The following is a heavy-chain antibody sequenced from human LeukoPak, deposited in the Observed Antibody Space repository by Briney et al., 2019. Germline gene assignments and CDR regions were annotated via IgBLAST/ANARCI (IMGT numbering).Heavy chain of an antibody. Sequence: SETLSLTCTVSGYSISSGYFWGWIRQPPGKRLECIGSIYHSGLTYYNPSLKSRVTISVDTSQNQFSLNLSSVTAADTAVYYCARDGYNYGQFDYWGQGVLVTVSS. CDR1: GYSISSGYF. J-gene: IGHJ4*02. CDR2: IYHSGLT. CDR3: ARDGYNYGQFDY. D-gene: IGHD5-18*01. V-gene: IGHV4-38-2*02.